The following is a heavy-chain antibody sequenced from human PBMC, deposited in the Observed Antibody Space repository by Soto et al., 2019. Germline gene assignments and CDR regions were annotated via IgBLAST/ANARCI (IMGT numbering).Heavy chain of an antibody. Sequence: EVQLVESGGGLVQPGGSLRLSCAASGFTFSGYWMNWVRQAPGKGLEWVANIKQDGSEKYYVDSVKGRFTISRDNTQNSVSLQMNSLRAEDTAVYYCARRSFLAFAVWGQGTMVTVSS. J-gene: IGHJ3*01. CDR3: ARRSFLAFAV. CDR2: IKQDGSEK. D-gene: IGHD2-15*01. CDR1: GFTFSGYW. V-gene: IGHV3-7*01.